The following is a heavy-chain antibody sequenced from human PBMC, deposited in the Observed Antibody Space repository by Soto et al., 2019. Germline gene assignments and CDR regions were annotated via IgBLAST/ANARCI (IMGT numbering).Heavy chain of an antibody. CDR1: GGTFSSYA. Sequence: QVQLVQSGAEVKKPGSSVKVSCKASGGTFSSYAISWVRQAPGQGLEWMGGIIPVFGTANYAQKFQGRVTITADKSTSTAYMELSSLRSEDTAVYYCARGGGGYSYGLACYFDYWGQGTLVTVSS. CDR2: IIPVFGTA. D-gene: IGHD5-18*01. V-gene: IGHV1-69*06. CDR3: ARGGGGYSYGLACYFDY. J-gene: IGHJ4*02.